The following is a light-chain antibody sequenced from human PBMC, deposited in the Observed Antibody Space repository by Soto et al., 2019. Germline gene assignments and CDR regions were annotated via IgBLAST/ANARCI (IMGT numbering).Light chain of an antibody. CDR2: EVS. CDR3: SSYVGSNNFSYV. Sequence: QSALTQPPSASGSPGQSVTISCTGTSSDVGGYNYVSCYQQHPGKAPKLMIYEVSKRSSGVPDRFSGSKSGNTASLTVSGLQAEDEADNYCSSYVGSNNFSYVFGTGTKLTVL. CDR1: SSDVGGYNY. J-gene: IGLJ1*01. V-gene: IGLV2-8*01.